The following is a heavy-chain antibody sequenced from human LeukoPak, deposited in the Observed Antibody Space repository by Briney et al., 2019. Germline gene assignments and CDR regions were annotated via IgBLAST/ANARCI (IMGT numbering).Heavy chain of an antibody. V-gene: IGHV3-30*03. Sequence: PGGSLRLSCAASGFTFSSYGMHWVRQAPGKGLEWVAVTAYDGTNKNYADSVKGRFTISRDNSKNTLYLQMNSLRAEDTAVYYCARDRMVHYYESDDYYGEFDCWGQGTLVTVSS. D-gene: IGHD3-22*01. CDR2: TAYDGTNK. CDR1: GFTFSSYG. J-gene: IGHJ4*02. CDR3: ARDRMVHYYESDDYYGEFDC.